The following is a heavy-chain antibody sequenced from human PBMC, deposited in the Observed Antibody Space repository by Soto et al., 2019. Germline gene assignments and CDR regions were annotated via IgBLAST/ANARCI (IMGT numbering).Heavy chain of an antibody. CDR2: IWYGGSNK. V-gene: IGHV3-33*01. Sequence: QVQLVESGGGVVQPGRSLRLSCAASGFTFSSYGMHWVRQAPGKGLEWVAVIWYGGSNKYYADSVKGRFTISRDNSKNTLYLQMNSLRAEDTAVYYCAREGGGVVVPAAMGLFDYWGQGTLVTVSS. J-gene: IGHJ4*02. D-gene: IGHD2-2*01. CDR1: GFTFSSYG. CDR3: AREGGGVVVPAAMGLFDY.